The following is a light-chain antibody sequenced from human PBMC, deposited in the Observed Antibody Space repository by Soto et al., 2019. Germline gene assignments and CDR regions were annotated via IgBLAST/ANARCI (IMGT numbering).Light chain of an antibody. CDR1: SSDVGGYNF. V-gene: IGLV2-14*01. CDR3: SSYTSNITYV. Sequence: QSVLTQPASVSGSPGQSITISCTGTSSDVGGYNFVSWYQQHPGKAPKLMIYEVSHRPSGASNRFSGSKSGNTASLTISGLQAEDEADYYCSSYTSNITYVFGTGTKLTVL. CDR2: EVS. J-gene: IGLJ1*01.